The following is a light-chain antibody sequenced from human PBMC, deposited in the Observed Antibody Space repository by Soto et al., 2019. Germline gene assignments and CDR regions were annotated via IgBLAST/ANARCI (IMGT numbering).Light chain of an antibody. J-gene: IGKJ4*01. V-gene: IGKV3-11*01. CDR1: QNVGTS. Sequence: EILLTQSPATLSLSPGERATLSCRASQNVGTSLAWYQQRRGQAPSLLIYDASNRATGIPARFSGSGSGTDFTLTISSLEPADFAVYYCQQRSDWPLTFGGGTKVEI. CDR3: QQRSDWPLT. CDR2: DAS.